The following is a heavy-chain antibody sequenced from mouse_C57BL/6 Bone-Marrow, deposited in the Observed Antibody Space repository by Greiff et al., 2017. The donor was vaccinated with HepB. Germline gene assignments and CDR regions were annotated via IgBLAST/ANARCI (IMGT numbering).Heavy chain of an antibody. J-gene: IGHJ2*01. CDR3: ATSYRFDY. D-gene: IGHD2-14*01. CDR2: IDPEDGET. V-gene: IGHV14-1*01. CDR1: GFNIKDYY. Sequence: VQLKESGAELVRPGASVKLSCTASGFNIKDYYMHWVKQRPEQGLEWIGRIDPEDGETEDAPKFQGKATRTADTSSNTAYLQLSSLTSEDTAVYYCATSYRFDYWGQGTTLTVSS.